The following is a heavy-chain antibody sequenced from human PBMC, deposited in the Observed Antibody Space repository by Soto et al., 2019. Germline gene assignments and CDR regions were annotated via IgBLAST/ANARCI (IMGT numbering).Heavy chain of an antibody. CDR3: ARATSGRFDY. V-gene: IGHV4-30-2*05. Sequence: SETLSLTCAVSGGSISSGGYSWSWIRQPPGKGLEWIGYIYHSGSTYYNPSLKSRITINPDTSKNQFSLQLNSVSPEDTAVYYCARATSGRFDYWGQGTLVTVSS. CDR1: GGSISSGGYS. D-gene: IGHD2-15*01. CDR2: IYHSGST. J-gene: IGHJ4*02.